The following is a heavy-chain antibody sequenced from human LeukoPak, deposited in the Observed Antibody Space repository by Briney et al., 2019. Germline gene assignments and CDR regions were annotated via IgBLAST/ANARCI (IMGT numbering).Heavy chain of an antibody. D-gene: IGHD6-13*01. CDR3: ARSRIAAAAHLEDY. Sequence: GASVKVSCKASGYTFTSYYMHWVRQAPGQGLKWMGIINPSGGSTSYAQKFQGRVTMTRDMSTSTVYMELSSPRSEDTAVYYCARSRIAAAAHLEDYWGQGTLVTVSS. CDR1: GYTFTSYY. J-gene: IGHJ4*02. V-gene: IGHV1-46*01. CDR2: INPSGGST.